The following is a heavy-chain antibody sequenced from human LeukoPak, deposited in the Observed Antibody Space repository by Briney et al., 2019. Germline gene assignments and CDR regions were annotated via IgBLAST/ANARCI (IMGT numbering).Heavy chain of an antibody. CDR3: GRSRRINASLYYYMDV. V-gene: IGHV3-23*01. D-gene: IGHD2-15*01. J-gene: IGHJ6*03. CDR1: GFTFSSYG. CDR2: IRSTGDST. Sequence: GGTLRLSCAASGFTFSSYGMSWVRQAPGKGLEWVSSIRSTGDSTFYADSVKGRFTISRDNSKNTVYLLMNSLRTEDTAVYYCGRSRRINASLYYYMDVWGKGTTVTVSS.